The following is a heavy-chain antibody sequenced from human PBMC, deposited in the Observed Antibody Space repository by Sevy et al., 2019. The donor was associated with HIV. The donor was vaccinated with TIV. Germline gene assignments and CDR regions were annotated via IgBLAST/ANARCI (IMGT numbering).Heavy chain of an antibody. J-gene: IGHJ3*01. D-gene: IGHD1-26*01. CDR1: GGSISSGGYF. V-gene: IGHV4-31*03. CDR3: ARATNLNAFDF. Sequence: SETLSLTCTVSGGSISSGGYFWTWIRQHPRKGLEWIGSISYSGNTYYSPSLKSRLIISLDTSKDQFSLRLSSVTAADTAIYYCARATNLNAFDFWGQGTLVTVSS. CDR2: ISYSGNT.